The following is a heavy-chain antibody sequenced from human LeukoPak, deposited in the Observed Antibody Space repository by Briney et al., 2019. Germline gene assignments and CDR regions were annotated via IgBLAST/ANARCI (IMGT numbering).Heavy chain of an antibody. V-gene: IGHV3-30*18. CDR2: ISYDGSNK. D-gene: IGHD3-22*01. J-gene: IGHJ4*02. CDR3: AKAATAFYDSSGYYTDY. Sequence: GGSLRLSCAASGFTFSSYAMSWVRQAPGKGLEWVAVISYDGSNKYYADSVKGRFTISRDNSKNTLYLQMNSLRAEDTAVYYCAKAATAFYDSSGYYTDYWGQGTLVTVSS. CDR1: GFTFSSYA.